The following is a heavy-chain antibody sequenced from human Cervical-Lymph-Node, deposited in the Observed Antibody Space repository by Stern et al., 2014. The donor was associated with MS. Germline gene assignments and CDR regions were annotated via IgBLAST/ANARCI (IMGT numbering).Heavy chain of an antibody. J-gene: IGHJ6*02. Sequence: VQLVESGAEVKKPGASVKVSCKASGYTFTSFGISWVRQAPGQGLEWMGWINSKKGNTDYAQRFQGRVTMTTDKPTSTAYLELRSLRSDDTAVYYCAREGTLEWLGTFYYYGMDVWGQGTTVTVSS. CDR3: AREGTLEWLGTFYYYGMDV. CDR2: INSKKGNT. D-gene: IGHD3-3*01. CDR1: GYTFTSFG. V-gene: IGHV1-18*01.